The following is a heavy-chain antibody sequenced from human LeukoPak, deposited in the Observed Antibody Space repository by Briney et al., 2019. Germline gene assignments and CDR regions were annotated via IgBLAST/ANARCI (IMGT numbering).Heavy chain of an antibody. CDR2: ISAYNGNT. CDR3: ARAGYCSSPPEGLTLYYYYGMDV. CDR1: GYTFTSYG. J-gene: IGHJ6*02. Sequence: ASVKVSCKASGYTFTSYGISWVRQAPGQGLEWMGWISAYNGNTNYAQKLQGRVTMTTDTSTSTAYMELRSLRSDDTAVYYCARAGYCSSPPEGLTLYYYYGMDVWGQGTTVTVSS. D-gene: IGHD2-2*01. V-gene: IGHV1-18*01.